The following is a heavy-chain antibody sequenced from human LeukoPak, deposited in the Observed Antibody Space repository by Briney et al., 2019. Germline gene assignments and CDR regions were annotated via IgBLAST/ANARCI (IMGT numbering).Heavy chain of an antibody. J-gene: IGHJ4*02. V-gene: IGHV4-39*01. Sequence: NPSETLSLTCTVSGGSVSSGHYYWSWIRQPPGKGLEWIGSIYHSGSTHYNASLKSRVTISVDTSKNQFSLNLNSVTAADTAVYYCAGQRQTIDYWGQGTLVTVSS. CDR2: IYHSGST. CDR1: GGSVSSGHYY. CDR3: AGQRQTIDY.